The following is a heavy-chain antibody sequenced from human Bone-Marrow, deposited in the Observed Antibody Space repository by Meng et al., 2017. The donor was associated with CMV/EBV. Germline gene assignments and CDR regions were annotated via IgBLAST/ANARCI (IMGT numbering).Heavy chain of an antibody. J-gene: IGHJ6*02. D-gene: IGHD2-2*02. CDR1: GYTFTGYY. CDR2: INPNSGGT. CDR3: ARAQQVVPAAIRYYYYGMDV. Sequence: ASVKVSCKASGYTFTGYYMHWVRQAPGQGLEWMGWINPNSGGTNYAQKFQGRVTMTRDTSISTAYMELSRLRSDDTAVYYCARAQQVVPAAIRYYYYGMDVWGQGTTATVSS. V-gene: IGHV1-2*02.